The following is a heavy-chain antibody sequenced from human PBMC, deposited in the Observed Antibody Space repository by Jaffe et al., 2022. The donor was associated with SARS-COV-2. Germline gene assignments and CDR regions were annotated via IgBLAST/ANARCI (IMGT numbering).Heavy chain of an antibody. J-gene: IGHJ4*02. Sequence: QVQLVESGGGVVQPGRSLRLSCAASGFTFSSYAMHWVRQAPGKGLEWVAVISYDGSNKYYADSVKGRFTISRDNSKNTLYLQMNSLRAEDTAVYYCARGPGIAAAGTAGDYWGQGTLVTVSS. V-gene: IGHV3-30-3*01. D-gene: IGHD6-13*01. CDR1: GFTFSSYA. CDR2: ISYDGSNK. CDR3: ARGPGIAAAGTAGDY.